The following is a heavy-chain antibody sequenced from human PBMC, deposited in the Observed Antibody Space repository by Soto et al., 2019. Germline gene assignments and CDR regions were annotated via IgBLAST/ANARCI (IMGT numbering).Heavy chain of an antibody. D-gene: IGHD3-10*01. J-gene: IGHJ6*02. CDR1: GGSIRSYY. CDR3: GRYNSGSAGMAV. V-gene: IGHV4-4*07. CDR2: MYPSGTT. Sequence: TSETLSLTCTVSGGSIRSYYWSWIRQPAGKGLEWIGHMYPSGTTDYNPSLKSRLTMSVDTSKNQFSLSLRSVTAADTAVYFCGRYNSGSAGMAVCGQGTTVTVSS.